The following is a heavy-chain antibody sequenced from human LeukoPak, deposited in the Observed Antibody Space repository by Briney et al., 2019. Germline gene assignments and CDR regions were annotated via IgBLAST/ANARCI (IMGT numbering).Heavy chain of an antibody. Sequence: GGSLRLSCAASGFTFSSYGMSWVRQAPGKGLEWVPAISGSGGSTYYADSVKGRFTISRDNSKNTLYLQMNSLRAEDTAVYYCAKDNGLWFGEDTNLTLDYWGQGTLVTVSS. J-gene: IGHJ4*02. CDR3: AKDNGLWFGEDTNLTLDY. V-gene: IGHV3-23*01. CDR2: ISGSGGST. D-gene: IGHD3-10*01. CDR1: GFTFSSYG.